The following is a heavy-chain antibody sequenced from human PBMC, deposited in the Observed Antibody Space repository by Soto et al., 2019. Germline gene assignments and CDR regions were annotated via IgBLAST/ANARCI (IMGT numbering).Heavy chain of an antibody. CDR2: VSHDGRNT. CDR1: GFTFSDYA. CDR3: AKGGRQWLVRSDFNY. J-gene: IGHJ4*02. Sequence: VQLVESGGGVVQPGRSLRLSCAASGFTFSDYAMHWVRQAPGKGLEWVAVVSHDGRNTHYADSVKGRFTISRDSSKRTVSREMTSVSAEDTAVYCWAKGGRQWLVRSDFNYWGQGALVTVSS. V-gene: IGHV3-30*18. D-gene: IGHD6-19*01.